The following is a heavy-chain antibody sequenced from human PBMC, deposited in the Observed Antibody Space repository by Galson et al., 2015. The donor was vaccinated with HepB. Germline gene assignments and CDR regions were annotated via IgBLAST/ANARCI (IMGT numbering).Heavy chain of an antibody. J-gene: IGHJ4*01. CDR3: ARDLPPAAAQPVSFAN. D-gene: IGHD6-25*01. V-gene: IGHV3-23*01. CDR1: GFTFSSYA. Sequence: SLRLSCAASGFTFSSYAMHWVRQAPGKGLEWVSAISDSGAGTYDADSVRGRFTIFRDNSMNTLFLQMNSLRAEDTAVYYCARDLPPAAAQPVSFANWGPGTLVPVS. CDR2: ISDSGAGT.